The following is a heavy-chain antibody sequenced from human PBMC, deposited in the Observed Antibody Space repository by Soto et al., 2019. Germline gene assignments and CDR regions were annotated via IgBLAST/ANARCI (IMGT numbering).Heavy chain of an antibody. CDR2: IVVGSGNT. CDR3: AADYTAGYYWYYYGMDV. Sequence: ASVKVSCKASGFTFTSSAVQWVRQARGQRLEWIGWIVVGSGNTNYAQKFQERVTITRDMSTSTAYMELSSLRSEDTAVYYCAADYTAGYYWYYYGMDVWGQGTTVTVSS. D-gene: IGHD3-16*01. CDR1: GFTFTSSA. V-gene: IGHV1-58*01. J-gene: IGHJ6*02.